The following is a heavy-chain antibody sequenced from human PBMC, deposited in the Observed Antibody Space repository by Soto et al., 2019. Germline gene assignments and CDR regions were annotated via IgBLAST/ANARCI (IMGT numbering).Heavy chain of an antibody. CDR2: ISSSSSTI. CDR1: GFTFSSYS. Sequence: GGSLRLSCAASGFTFSSYSMNWVHQAPGKGLEWVSYISSSSSTIYYADSVKGRFTISRDNAKNSLYLQMNSLRAEDTAVYYCARSVRGWNDEYFDYWGQGTLVTVSS. V-gene: IGHV3-48*01. D-gene: IGHD1-1*01. J-gene: IGHJ4*02. CDR3: ARSVRGWNDEYFDY.